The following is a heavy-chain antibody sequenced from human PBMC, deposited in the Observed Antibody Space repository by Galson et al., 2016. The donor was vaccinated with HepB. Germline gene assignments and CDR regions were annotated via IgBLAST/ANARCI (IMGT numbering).Heavy chain of an antibody. D-gene: IGHD6-19*01. CDR3: AKTAPLGTGWAGAFDV. Sequence: LRLSCAASGFIFSNYAMIWVRQAPEKGLEWVSAISRGSGGGTYYADSVKARFTISRDNSKNTLYLQVNSLRGDDTAVYHCAKTAPLGTGWAGAFDVWGQGTLVTVSS. CDR1: GFIFSNYA. CDR2: ISRGSGGGT. V-gene: IGHV3-23*01. J-gene: IGHJ3*01.